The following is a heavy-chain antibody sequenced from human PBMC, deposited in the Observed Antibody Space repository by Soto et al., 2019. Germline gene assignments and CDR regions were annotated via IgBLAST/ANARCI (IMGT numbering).Heavy chain of an antibody. J-gene: IGHJ4*02. CDR2: IYYSGST. CDR1: GGSVSSGSYY. D-gene: IGHD2-15*01. V-gene: IGHV4-61*01. Sequence: QVQLQESGPGLVKPSETLSLTCTVSGGSVSSGSYYWSWIRQPPGKGLEWIGYIYYSGSTNYNPSLKSRVTTSVDTSKNQFSLKLSSVTAADTAVYYCAANVVVVAATGDYWGQGTLVTVSS. CDR3: AANVVVVAATGDY.